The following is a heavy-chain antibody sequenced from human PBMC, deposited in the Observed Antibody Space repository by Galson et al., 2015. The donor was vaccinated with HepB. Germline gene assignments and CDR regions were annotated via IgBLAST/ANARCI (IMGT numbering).Heavy chain of an antibody. CDR2: ISGSGGST. J-gene: IGHJ5*02. CDR1: GFTFKDYA. CDR3: TKSQPTPYHYDMNWFDP. Sequence: SLRLSCAGSGFTFKDYAMSWVRQAPGKGLEWVSSISGSGGSTYYADSVKGRFTLSRDNSRNTVYLQMNSLRVEDTAVYYCTKSQPTPYHYDMNWFDPWGQGTLVTVSS. V-gene: IGHV3-23*01. D-gene: IGHD3-9*01.